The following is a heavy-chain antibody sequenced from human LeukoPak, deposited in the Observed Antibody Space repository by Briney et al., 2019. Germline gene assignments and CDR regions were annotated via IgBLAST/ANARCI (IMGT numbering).Heavy chain of an antibody. CDR1: GYSFTSYY. D-gene: IGHD6-13*01. J-gene: IGHJ3*02. CDR3: ARDTIVAAGAPSSFDI. V-gene: IGHV1-46*01. Sequence: ASVKVSCKTSGYSFTSYYIHWVRQAPGQGLEWMGIINPFDGDTTYSQNLQGRVIMTGDTSTTTVYMELSSLTSDDTAVCYCARDTIVAAGAPSSFDIWGQGTMVTVSS. CDR2: INPFDGDT.